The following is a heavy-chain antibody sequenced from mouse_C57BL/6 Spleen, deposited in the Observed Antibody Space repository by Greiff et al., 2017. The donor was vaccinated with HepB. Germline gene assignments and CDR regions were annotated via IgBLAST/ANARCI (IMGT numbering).Heavy chain of an antibody. CDR1: GYSFTGYF. CDR3: ASGITTVVAEAMDY. D-gene: IGHD1-1*01. Sequence: EVQLQESGPELVKPGDSVKISCKASGYSFTGYFMNWVMQSHGKSLEWIGRINPYNGDTFYNQKFKGKATLTVDKSSSTAHMELRSLTSEDSAVYYCASGITTVVAEAMDYWGQGTSVTVSS. V-gene: IGHV1-20*01. CDR2: INPYNGDT. J-gene: IGHJ4*01.